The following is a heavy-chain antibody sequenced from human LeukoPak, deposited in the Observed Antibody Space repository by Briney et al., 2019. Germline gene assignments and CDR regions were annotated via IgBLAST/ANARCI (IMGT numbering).Heavy chain of an antibody. Sequence: GGSLRLSCAASGFSFSNDGVYWVRQAPGKGLEWVSTISGGGSTTYYADSVKGRFTISRDNSQNTLVLQMNSLRGEDTAVYYCTSRDPCSGGTCYGLRYWGQGTLVTVSS. CDR3: TSRDPCSGGTCYGLRY. CDR2: ISGGGSTT. J-gene: IGHJ4*02. D-gene: IGHD2-15*01. CDR1: GFSFSNDG. V-gene: IGHV3-23*01.